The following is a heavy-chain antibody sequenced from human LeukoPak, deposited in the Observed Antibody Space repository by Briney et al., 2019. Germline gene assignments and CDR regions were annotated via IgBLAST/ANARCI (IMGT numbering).Heavy chain of an antibody. CDR3: ARGLLWFGEAGFDP. D-gene: IGHD3-10*01. Sequence: SETLSLTCAVSGGSISSSNRWSWVRQPPGKGLEWIGEIYHSGSTNYNPSLKSRVTISVDKSKNQFSLKLSSVTAADTAVYYCARGLLWFGEAGFDPWGQGTLVTVSS. V-gene: IGHV4-4*02. J-gene: IGHJ5*02. CDR1: GGSISSSNR. CDR2: IYHSGST.